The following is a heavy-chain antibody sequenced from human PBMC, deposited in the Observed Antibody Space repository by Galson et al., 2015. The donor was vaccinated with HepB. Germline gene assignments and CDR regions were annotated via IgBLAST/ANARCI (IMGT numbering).Heavy chain of an antibody. J-gene: IGHJ4*02. CDR3: ARVPDSYGTPYFDY. D-gene: IGHD5-18*01. CDR1: GFTFSSYA. CDR2: ISYDGSNK. V-gene: IGHV3-30-3*01. Sequence: SLRLSCAASGFTFSSYAMHWVRQAPGKGLEWVAVISYDGSNKYYADSVKGRFTISRDNSKNTLYLQMNSLRAEDTAVYYCARVPDSYGTPYFDYWGQGTLVTVSS.